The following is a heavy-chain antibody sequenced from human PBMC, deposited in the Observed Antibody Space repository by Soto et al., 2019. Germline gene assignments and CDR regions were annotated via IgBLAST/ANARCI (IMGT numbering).Heavy chain of an antibody. D-gene: IGHD3-16*01. CDR2: ISGRSGVP. J-gene: IGHJ5*02. CDR1: GLTLRSYA. V-gene: IGHV3-23*01. CDR3: AKGGPFTGGFDP. Sequence: EGQLLQSGGDLVQPGGSLRLSCAGSGLTLRSYAMTWIRQTPEKGLEWVSTISGRSGVPSYADSVNGRFTVSRDNSKNTLCLQMYSLRPDDTAIYYCAKGGPFTGGFDPWGQGTLVTVAS.